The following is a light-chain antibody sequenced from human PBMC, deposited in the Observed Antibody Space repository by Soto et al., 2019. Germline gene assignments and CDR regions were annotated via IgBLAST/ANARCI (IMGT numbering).Light chain of an antibody. Sequence: EIVLTQSPGTLSLSPGERATLSCRASQTVSRSFLAWYQQKPGQAPRLLMYGASSRATDIPDRFSGSGSGTDFTLTISRLEPEDFAVYYCQQRRSWQVTFGQGTRLEI. CDR1: QTVSRSF. V-gene: IGKV3D-20*02. J-gene: IGKJ5*01. CDR2: GAS. CDR3: QQRRSWQVT.